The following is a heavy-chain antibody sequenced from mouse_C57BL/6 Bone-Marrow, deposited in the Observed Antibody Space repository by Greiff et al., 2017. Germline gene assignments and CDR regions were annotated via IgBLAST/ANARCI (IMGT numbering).Heavy chain of an antibody. CDR3: ARWDGSSFWYFDV. V-gene: IGHV1-76*01. D-gene: IGHD1-1*01. CDR1: GYTFTDYY. Sequence: QVQLQQSGAELVRPGASVKLSCKASGYTFTDYYINWVKQRPGQGLEWIARIHPGSGNTYYNEKFKGKATLTAEKSSSTAYMQLSSLASEDSAGYFCARWDGSSFWYFDVWGTGTTVTVSS. J-gene: IGHJ1*03. CDR2: IHPGSGNT.